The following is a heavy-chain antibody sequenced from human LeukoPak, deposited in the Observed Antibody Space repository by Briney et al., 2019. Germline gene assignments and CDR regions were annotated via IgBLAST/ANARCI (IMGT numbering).Heavy chain of an antibody. CDR1: GGSISSYY. V-gene: IGHV4-59*01. Sequence: SETLSLTCTVSGGSISSYYWSWIRQPPGNGLEWIGYIYYSGSTNYNPSLKSRVTISVDTSKNQFSLKLSSVTAADTAVYYCARGARVVTFDYWGQGTLVTVSS. J-gene: IGHJ4*02. D-gene: IGHD2-21*02. CDR2: IYYSGST. CDR3: ARGARVVTFDY.